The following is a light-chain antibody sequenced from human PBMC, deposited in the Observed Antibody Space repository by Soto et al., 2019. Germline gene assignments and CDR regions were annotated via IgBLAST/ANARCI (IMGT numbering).Light chain of an antibody. Sequence: DIQMTQSPSTLSASVGDRVTITCRASQSISSWLAWSQQKPGKAPKLLIYKASSLESGVPSRFSGSGSGTEVTLTISRLQPDDVATDSRQRYKSLHTFGQGTKLEIK. V-gene: IGKV1-5*03. CDR3: QRYKSLHT. J-gene: IGKJ2*01. CDR2: KAS. CDR1: QSISSW.